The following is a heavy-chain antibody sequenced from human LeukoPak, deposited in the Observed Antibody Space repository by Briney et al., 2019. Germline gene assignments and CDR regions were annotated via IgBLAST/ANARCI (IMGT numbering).Heavy chain of an antibody. Sequence: SETLSLTCTVSGGSLSSGSYYWSWIRQPAGKGLEWIGRIYTSGSTNYNPSLKSRVTISVDTSKNQFSLKLSSVTAADTAVYYCARSSGYYLYYFDYWGQGTLVTVSS. CDR1: GGSLSSGSYY. V-gene: IGHV4-61*02. CDR2: IYTSGST. J-gene: IGHJ4*02. CDR3: ARSSGYYLYYFDY. D-gene: IGHD3-22*01.